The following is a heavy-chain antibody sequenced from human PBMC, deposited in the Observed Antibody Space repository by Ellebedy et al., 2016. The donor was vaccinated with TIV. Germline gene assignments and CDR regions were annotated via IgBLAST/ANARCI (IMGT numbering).Heavy chain of an antibody. D-gene: IGHD2-15*01. CDR1: GFTFSGYW. CDR2: SRNRGDGYTT. CDR3: AREDWWRFDP. J-gene: IGHJ5*02. V-gene: IGHV3-72*01. Sequence: GESLKISCAASGFTFSGYWMSWVRQAPGKGLERVGRSRNRGDGYTTEYAPSVEGRFTISRDESKDSLFLQMNSLKIEDTAVYYCAREDWWRFDPWGQGTLVTVSS.